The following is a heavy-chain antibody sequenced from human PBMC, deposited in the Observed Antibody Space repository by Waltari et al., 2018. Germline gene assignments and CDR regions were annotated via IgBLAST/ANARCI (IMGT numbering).Heavy chain of an antibody. CDR2: MSYEGTYK. V-gene: IGHV3-30*16. Sequence: QVQLVESGGAVVQPGRSLSLSCAASGFNFSHYAMHWVRQAPGKGLKCVAFMSYEGTYKYYADSLRGRVTIARDNSKKTLFLQVNSLITDDTALYYCARVPRGSIIPSLYYCAYWGQGTLVTVSS. CDR1: GFNFSHYA. D-gene: IGHD3-10*01. J-gene: IGHJ4*02. CDR3: ARVPRGSIIPSLYYCAY.